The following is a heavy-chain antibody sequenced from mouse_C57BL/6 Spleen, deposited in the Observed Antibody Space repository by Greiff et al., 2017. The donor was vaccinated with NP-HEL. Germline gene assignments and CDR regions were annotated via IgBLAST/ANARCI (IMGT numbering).Heavy chain of an antibody. D-gene: IGHD1-1*01. J-gene: IGHJ1*03. CDR1: GFNIKDYY. V-gene: IGHV14-1*01. CDR2: IDPEDGDT. Sequence: EVQLVESGAELVRPGASVKLSCTASGFNIKDYYMHWVKQRPEQGLEWIGRIDPEDGDTEYAPKFQGKATMTADTSSNTAYLQLSSLTSEYTAVYYCTKAVVANYWYFDVWGTGTTVTVSS. CDR3: TKAVVANYWYFDV.